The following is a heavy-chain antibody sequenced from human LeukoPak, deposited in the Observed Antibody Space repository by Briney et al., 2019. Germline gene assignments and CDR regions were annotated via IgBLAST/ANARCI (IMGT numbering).Heavy chain of an antibody. CDR1: GYTFTGYY. CDR2: INPNSGGT. CDR3: ARDHYGYSSGSGFDC. V-gene: IGHV1-2*06. J-gene: IGHJ4*02. D-gene: IGHD3-10*01. Sequence: ASVRVSYKASGYTFTGYYMHWARQAPGQGLEWMGRINPNSGGTNYAQRFQGRVTMTRDTSISTAYMELSRLRSDDTAVYYCARDHYGYSSGSGFDCWGQGILVTVSS.